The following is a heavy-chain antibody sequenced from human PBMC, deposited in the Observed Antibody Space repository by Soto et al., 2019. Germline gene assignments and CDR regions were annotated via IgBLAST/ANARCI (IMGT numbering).Heavy chain of an antibody. CDR1: SGSVFSSNW. D-gene: IGHD6-19*01. CDR3: ASHLVMAGTRGFDQ. V-gene: IGHV4-4*02. J-gene: IGHJ4*02. CDR2: TRNSGGA. Sequence: QVQLQESGPGLVKPSGTLSLTCAVSSGSVFSSNWWSWVRLPPGKGLEWIGETRNSGGANYNPSLKSRVTITVDSSRNHIFLELSSVTAADTAVYYCASHLVMAGTRGFDQWGLGTLVTVSS.